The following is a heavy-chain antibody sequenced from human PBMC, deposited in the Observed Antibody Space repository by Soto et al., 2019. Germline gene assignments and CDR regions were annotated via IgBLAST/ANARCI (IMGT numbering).Heavy chain of an antibody. CDR1: GGSISSGGYY. Sequence: TLSLTCTVSGGSISSGGYYWNWIRQHPGKGLEWIGYIYYSGSTYYNPSLKSRVSISVDTSKNHFSLKLTSVTAADTAVYYCARHGYYGSRMGFDPWGQGTLVTVSS. D-gene: IGHD3-10*01. CDR2: IYYSGST. J-gene: IGHJ5*02. CDR3: ARHGYYGSRMGFDP. V-gene: IGHV4-31*03.